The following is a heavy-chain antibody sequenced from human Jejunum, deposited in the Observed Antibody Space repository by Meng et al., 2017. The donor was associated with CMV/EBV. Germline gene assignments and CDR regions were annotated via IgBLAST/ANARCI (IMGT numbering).Heavy chain of an antibody. D-gene: IGHD5-18*01. J-gene: IGHJ4*02. V-gene: IGHV3-7*02. CDR3: AKYNYGIDY. CDR1: GFTFSSYW. Sequence: EVQLGEAGGGLGQPGGSLRLSCAASGFTFSSYWMTWVRQAPGKGLEWVANIKTDGSDKNYVDSVKGRFTISRDNAQNSLYLQMNSLRAEDTAVYYCAKYNYGIDYWGQGTLVTVSS. CDR2: IKTDGSDK.